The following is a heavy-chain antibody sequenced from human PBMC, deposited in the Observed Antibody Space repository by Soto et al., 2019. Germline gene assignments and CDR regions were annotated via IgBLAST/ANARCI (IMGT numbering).Heavy chain of an antibody. CDR3: ARDFVAAAGTSVDY. V-gene: IGHV1-69*04. D-gene: IGHD6-13*01. Sequence: SVKVSCKASGYTFTGYYMHWVRQAPGQGLEWMGRIIPILGIANYAQKFQGRVTITADKSTSTAYMELSSLRSEDTAVYYCARDFVAAAGTSVDYWGQGTLVTVSS. J-gene: IGHJ4*02. CDR2: IIPILGIA. CDR1: GYTFTGYY.